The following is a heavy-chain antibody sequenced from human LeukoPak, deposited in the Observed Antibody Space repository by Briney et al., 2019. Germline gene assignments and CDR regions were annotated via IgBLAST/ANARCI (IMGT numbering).Heavy chain of an antibody. CDR3: ARDLLYVTTSNY. V-gene: IGHV3-11*04. CDR1: GFTFSDYY. CDR2: ISNTGNTI. J-gene: IGHJ4*02. D-gene: IGHD4-11*01. Sequence: GGSLRLSCAASGFTFSDYYMNWFRQAPGKGLEWVSSISNTGNTIYYADSVKGRFTISRDNAANSLYLQMHSLRVEDTATYYCARDLLYVTTSNYWGQGTLVTVSS.